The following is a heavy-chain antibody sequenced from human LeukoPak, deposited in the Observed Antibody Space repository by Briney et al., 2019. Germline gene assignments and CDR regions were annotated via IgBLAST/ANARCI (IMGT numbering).Heavy chain of an antibody. CDR1: GYTFTNYY. D-gene: IGHD4-23*01. V-gene: IGHV1-46*01. CDR2: INPFGGST. J-gene: IGHJ6*03. CDR3: ARSRAPGGPSLYFHYYYMDV. Sequence: ASVKVSCKTSGYTFTNYYIHWVRQAPGQGLEWMGIINPFGGSTSYAQKFQGRVTMTRDMSTSTVYMELSSLRSEDTAVYYCARSRAPGGPSLYFHYYYMDVWGKGTTVTVSS.